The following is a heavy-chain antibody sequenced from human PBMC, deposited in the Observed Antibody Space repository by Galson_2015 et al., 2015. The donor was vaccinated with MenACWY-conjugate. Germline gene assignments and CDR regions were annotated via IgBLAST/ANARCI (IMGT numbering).Heavy chain of an antibody. V-gene: IGHV4-30-4*08. D-gene: IGHD2-2*01. J-gene: IGHJ4*02. CDR3: ARYCSSTSCPFDY. Sequence: SWVRQPPGRGLEWIAYIHYGGNSYYNPSLKSRVSISIDTSKNQFSLQLTSVTAADTAVYYCARYCSSTSCPFDYWGQGALVTVSS. CDR2: IHYGGNS.